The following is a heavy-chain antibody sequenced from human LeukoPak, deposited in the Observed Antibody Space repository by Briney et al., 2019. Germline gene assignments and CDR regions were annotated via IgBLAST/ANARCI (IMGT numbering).Heavy chain of an antibody. J-gene: IGHJ4*02. CDR3: ARELVGATRGFDY. D-gene: IGHD1-26*01. Sequence: WGSLRFSCAASTFTVSSNYMSWVRQAPGKGLEWGSVIYSGGSRYDADSVKGRFTISRDNSKNTLYLQMNSLRAEDTAVYYCARELVGATRGFDYWGQGTLVTVSS. CDR2: IYSGGSR. CDR1: TFTVSSNY. V-gene: IGHV3-66*01.